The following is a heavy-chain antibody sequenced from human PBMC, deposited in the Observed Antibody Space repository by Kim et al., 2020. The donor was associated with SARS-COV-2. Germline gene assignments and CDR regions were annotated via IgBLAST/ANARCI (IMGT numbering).Heavy chain of an antibody. Sequence: GGSLRLSCAASGFTFSTYWMYWVRQAPGKGLVWVSRVISDGSRTDYADSVKGRFTISRDNAMNTLYLQMSSLRAEDTAVYYCVRPSSTSWPCYYMEVWGKGTTVTVS. CDR3: VRPSSTSWPCYYMEV. CDR1: GFTFSTYW. CDR2: VISDGSRT. V-gene: IGHV3-74*01. J-gene: IGHJ6*03. D-gene: IGHD2-2*01.